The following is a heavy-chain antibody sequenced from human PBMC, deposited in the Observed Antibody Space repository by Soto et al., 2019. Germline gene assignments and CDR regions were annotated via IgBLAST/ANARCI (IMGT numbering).Heavy chain of an antibody. CDR1: GGSLSNYG. CDR2: IIPVFGTA. CDR3: ARGDATKIVVTPYYAMDV. J-gene: IGHJ6*02. D-gene: IGHD3-9*01. V-gene: IGHV1-69*12. Sequence: QVQLVQSGAEVKKPGSSVKVSCKASGGSLSNYGISWVRQAPGQGPEWMGGIIPVFGTANYAQKFQGRVTITADESTSIVYMDVTSLRSEDTAVYYCARGDATKIVVTPYYAMDVWGQGTTVTVSS.